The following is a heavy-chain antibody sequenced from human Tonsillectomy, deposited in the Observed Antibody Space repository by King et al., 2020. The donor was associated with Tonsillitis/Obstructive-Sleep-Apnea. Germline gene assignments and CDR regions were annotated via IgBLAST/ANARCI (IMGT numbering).Heavy chain of an antibody. CDR1: GFSLSNARMG. Sequence: TLKESGPVLVKPTETLTLTCTVSGFSLSNARMGVSWIRQPPGKALEWLAHIFSNDEKSYSTSLKSRLTISKDTSKSQVVLTMTNMDPVDTATYYCARIVSGVWDCSSTSCYGEAVDGWFDPWGQGTLVTVSS. CDR3: ARIVSGVWDCSSTSCYGEAVDGWFDP. D-gene: IGHD2-2*01. CDR2: IFSNDEK. V-gene: IGHV2-26*01. J-gene: IGHJ5*02.